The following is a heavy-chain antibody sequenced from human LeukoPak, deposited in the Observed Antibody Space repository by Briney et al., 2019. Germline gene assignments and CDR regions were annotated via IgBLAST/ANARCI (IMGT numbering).Heavy chain of an antibody. J-gene: IGHJ4*02. Sequence: GGSLRLSCAASGFTVSSNYMSWVRQAPGKGLEWVSVIYSGGSTYYADSVKGRFTISRDNSKNTLYLQMNSLRAEDTAVYYCAKEDWGGGSYLGDDYWGQGTLVTVSS. CDR2: IYSGGST. CDR3: AKEDWGGGSYLGDDY. V-gene: IGHV3-53*01. D-gene: IGHD1-26*01. CDR1: GFTVSSNY.